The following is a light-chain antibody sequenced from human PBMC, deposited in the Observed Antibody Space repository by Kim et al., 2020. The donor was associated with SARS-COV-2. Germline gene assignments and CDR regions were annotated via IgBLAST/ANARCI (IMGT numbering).Light chain of an antibody. CDR1: TSDVGGYNY. J-gene: IGLJ2*01. V-gene: IGLV2-14*03. Sequence: GRIITTSSAETTSDVGGYNYVSCSQQHPGKTPKLIIYDVSKRPSGVSNRFSGSKSGNAASLTISGLQAEDEAEYYCNSYTSITTVVFGGGTQLTVL. CDR2: DVS. CDR3: NSYTSITTVV.